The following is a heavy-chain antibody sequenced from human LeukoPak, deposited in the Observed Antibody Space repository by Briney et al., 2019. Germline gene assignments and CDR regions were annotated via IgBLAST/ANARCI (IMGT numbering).Heavy chain of an antibody. Sequence: ASVKVSCKASGYTFTGYYMHWVRQAPGQGLEWMGWINPNSGGTNYAQKFQGRVTMTRDTSISTAYMELSRLRSDDTAVYYCARGDRDYDILTGYSKSWFDPWGQGTLVTVSS. D-gene: IGHD3-9*01. V-gene: IGHV1-2*02. CDR3: ARGDRDYDILTGYSKSWFDP. CDR2: INPNSGGT. CDR1: GYTFTGYY. J-gene: IGHJ5*02.